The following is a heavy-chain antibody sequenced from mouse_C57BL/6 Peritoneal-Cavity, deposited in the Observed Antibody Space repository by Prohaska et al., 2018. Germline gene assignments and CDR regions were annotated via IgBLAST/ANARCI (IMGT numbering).Heavy chain of an antibody. J-gene: IGHJ2*01. V-gene: IGHV1-4*01. CDR2: INPISVYT. CDR1: GYTFTRYT. CDR3: ARADMTTVVADY. Sequence: ISCKASGYTFTRYTMHWVKQRPGQGLEWIGYINPISVYTKYNQKFNDKATLTADKSTSTAYMQLSSLTADDSVVYYCARADMTTVVADYWGQGTTLT. D-gene: IGHD1-1*01.